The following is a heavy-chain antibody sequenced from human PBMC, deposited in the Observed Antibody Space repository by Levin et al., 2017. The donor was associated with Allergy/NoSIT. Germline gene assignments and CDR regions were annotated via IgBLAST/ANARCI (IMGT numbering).Heavy chain of an antibody. D-gene: IGHD6-13*01. V-gene: IGHV3-30-3*01. CDR2: ISYDGSNK. CDR1: GFTFSSYA. CDR3: ARDKVRVSHAFDI. Sequence: SCAASGFTFSSYAMHWVRQAPGKGLEWVAVISYDGSNKYYADSVKGRFTISRDNSKNTLYLQMNSLRAEDTAVYYCARDKVRVSHAFDIWGQGTMVTVSS. J-gene: IGHJ3*02.